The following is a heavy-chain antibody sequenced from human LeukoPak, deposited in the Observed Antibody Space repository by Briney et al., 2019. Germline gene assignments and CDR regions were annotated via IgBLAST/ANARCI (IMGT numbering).Heavy chain of an antibody. CDR2: IYYSGST. D-gene: IGHD6-19*01. Sequence: KSSETLSLTCTVSGVSISSYYWSWIRRPPGKGLEWIGYIYYSGSTNYNPSLKSRVTISVDTSKNQFSLKLSSVTAADTAVYYCARAYSSGWLDAFDIWGQGTMVTVSS. CDR1: GVSISSYY. J-gene: IGHJ3*02. CDR3: ARAYSSGWLDAFDI. V-gene: IGHV4-59*01.